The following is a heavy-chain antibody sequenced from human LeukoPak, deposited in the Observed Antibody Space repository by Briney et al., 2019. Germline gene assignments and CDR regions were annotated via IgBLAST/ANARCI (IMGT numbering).Heavy chain of an antibody. V-gene: IGHV3-30*02. Sequence: GGSLRLSCAASGFTFSSYGMHWVRQAPGKGLEWVAFIRYDGSNKYYADSVKGRFTISRDNSKNTLYLQMNSLRAEDTAVYYCAKDVKMVGYKGDYFDYWGQGTLVTVSS. J-gene: IGHJ4*02. CDR1: GFTFSSYG. D-gene: IGHD5-24*01. CDR3: AKDVKMVGYKGDYFDY. CDR2: IRYDGSNK.